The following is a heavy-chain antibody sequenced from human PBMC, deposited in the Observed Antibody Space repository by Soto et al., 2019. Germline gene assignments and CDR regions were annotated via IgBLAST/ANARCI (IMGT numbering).Heavy chain of an antibody. CDR3: AKDITLVPAGFDY. D-gene: IGHD2-2*01. CDR2: ISWNSGSI. J-gene: IGHJ4*02. Sequence: EVQLVESGGGLVQPGRSLRLSCAASGFTFDDYAMHWVRQAPGKGLEWVSGISWNSGSIGYADSVKGRFTISRDNAKNSLYLQMNSLRAEDTALYYCAKDITLVPAGFDYWGQGTLVTVSS. V-gene: IGHV3-9*01. CDR1: GFTFDDYA.